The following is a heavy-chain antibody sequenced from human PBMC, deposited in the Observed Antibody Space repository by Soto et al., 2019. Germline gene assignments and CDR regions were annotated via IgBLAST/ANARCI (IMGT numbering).Heavy chain of an antibody. V-gene: IGHV4-39*02. CDR2: IFYTGTT. Sequence: ASETLSLTCSVSCGSISYNSYYWGRIRQPPGKGLVGVGGIFYTGTTYYSPSLKDRVTISVDTSKNSFSLNLTSVTAADTAVYFCARLVVVAPVANAWGQGTLVTVSS. CDR1: CGSISYNSYY. CDR3: ARLVVVAPVANA. D-gene: IGHD2-15*01. J-gene: IGHJ5*02.